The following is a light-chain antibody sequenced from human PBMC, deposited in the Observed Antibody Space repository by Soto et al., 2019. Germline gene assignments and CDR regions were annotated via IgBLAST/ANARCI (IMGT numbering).Light chain of an antibody. CDR3: QHRSTWPRS. CDR2: DAT. Sequence: DIVLTQSPAILSLSPGDRASLSCRASQSVGTSLAWYKQQPSQPPRLLIHDATYRASGVPDRFRGSGSGTAFSLSISSLEPDDFAVYYCQHRSTWPRSFGRGTKVE. V-gene: IGKV3-11*01. J-gene: IGKJ4*02. CDR1: QSVGTS.